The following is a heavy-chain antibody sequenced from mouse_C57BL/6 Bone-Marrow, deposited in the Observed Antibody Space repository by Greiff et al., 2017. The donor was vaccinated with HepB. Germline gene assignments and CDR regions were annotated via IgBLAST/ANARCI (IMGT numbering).Heavy chain of an antibody. D-gene: IGHD2-1*01. J-gene: IGHJ4*01. CDR2: IWSDGSP. V-gene: IGHV2-6*03. CDR1: GFSLTSYG. Sequence: VKLMESGPGLVAPSQSLSITCTVSGFSLTSYGVHWVRQPPGKGLEWLVVIWSDGSPTYNSALKSRLSISKDNSKSQVFLKMNSLQTDDTAMYYCARMCGNYSYYYAMDYWGQGTSVTVSS. CDR3: ARMCGNYSYYYAMDY.